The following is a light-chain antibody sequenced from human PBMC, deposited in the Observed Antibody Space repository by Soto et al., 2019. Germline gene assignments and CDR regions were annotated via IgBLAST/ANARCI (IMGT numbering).Light chain of an antibody. CDR2: EGT. Sequence: QSALTQPVSVSGSPGQSITISCSGTSSDVGSYDLVSWYQQHPGSAPKLMIYEGTKRPSGISNRFSGSKSGNTASLTISGLQAEDEADYYCCSYAGSKTYVIIGGGTKLT. V-gene: IGLV2-23*01. CDR3: CSYAGSKTYVI. J-gene: IGLJ2*01. CDR1: SSDVGSYDL.